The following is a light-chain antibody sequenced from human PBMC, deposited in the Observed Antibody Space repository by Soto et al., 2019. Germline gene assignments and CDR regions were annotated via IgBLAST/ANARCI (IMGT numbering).Light chain of an antibody. V-gene: IGLV2-8*01. J-gene: IGLJ1*01. CDR2: EVS. CDR3: SSYAGSNIYV. CDR1: SSDFGGYNY. Sequence: QSALTQPPSASGSPEQSVTISCTGTSSDFGGYNYVSWYQQHPGKAPKLLIYEVSKRPSGIPDRFSGSKSDNTASLTVSGLQADDEADYYCSSYAGSNIYVFGTGTK.